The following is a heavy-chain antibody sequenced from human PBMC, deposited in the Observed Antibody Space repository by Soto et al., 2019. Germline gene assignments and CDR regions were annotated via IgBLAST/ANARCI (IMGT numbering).Heavy chain of an antibody. CDR1: GGTFSSYA. V-gene: IGHV1-69*14. Sequence: QVQLVQSGAEVKKPGSSVKVSCKASGGTFSSYAISWVRQAPGQGLEWMGGIIPIFGTANYAHKFQGRVTIXAXXATTTAYRELSSLRSADTAVYYCAGVVVGYEHFVYWGQGSLVTVSS. D-gene: IGHD5-12*01. CDR2: IIPIFGTA. J-gene: IGHJ4*02. CDR3: AGVVVGYEHFVY.